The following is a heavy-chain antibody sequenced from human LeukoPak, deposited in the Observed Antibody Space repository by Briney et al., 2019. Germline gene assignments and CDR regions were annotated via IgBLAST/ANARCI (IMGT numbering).Heavy chain of an antibody. CDR1: GGSISSSSYY. V-gene: IGHV4-39*01. CDR2: IYYSGST. D-gene: IGHD2-8*01. Sequence: SETLSLTCTVSGGSISSSSYYWGWIGQPPGTGLEWIGSIYYSGSTYYNPSLKSRVTISVDTSKNQFSLKLSSVTAADTAVYYCATPESVLIFSGFDYWGQGTLVTVSS. J-gene: IGHJ4*02. CDR3: ATPESVLIFSGFDY.